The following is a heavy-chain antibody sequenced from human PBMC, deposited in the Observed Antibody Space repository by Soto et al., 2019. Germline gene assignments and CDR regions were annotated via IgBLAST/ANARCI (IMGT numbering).Heavy chain of an antibody. Sequence: VGSLRLSCAASGFTFRDYSMNCVRQAPGKGPEWVSYISSSSSTIYYADSGKGRFTISRDNAKNSLYLQLNSLRDEETAVYYCARGLIYTMLRGVLRNCFDHWGQGILVTVSS. CDR2: ISSSSSTI. D-gene: IGHD3-10*01. CDR3: ARGLIYTMLRGVLRNCFDH. J-gene: IGHJ5*02. CDR1: GFTFRDYS. V-gene: IGHV3-48*02.